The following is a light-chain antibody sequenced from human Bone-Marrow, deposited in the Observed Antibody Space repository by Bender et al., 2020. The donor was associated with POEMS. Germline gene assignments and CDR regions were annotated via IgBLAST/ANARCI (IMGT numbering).Light chain of an antibody. V-gene: IGLV1-47*01. J-gene: IGLJ2*01. CDR3: AAWDDSLRGLVV. Sequence: QSVLTQPPSASGTPGQRVTISCSGSSSDIGRNFVYWYQQLPGTAPKLLIYRNNQRPSGVPDRFSGSKSGTSGSLAISGLRSEDEADYYCAAWDDSLRGLVVFGGGTKLTVL. CDR2: RNN. CDR1: SSDIGRNF.